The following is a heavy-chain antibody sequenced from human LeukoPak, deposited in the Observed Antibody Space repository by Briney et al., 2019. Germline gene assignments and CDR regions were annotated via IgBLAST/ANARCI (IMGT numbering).Heavy chain of an antibody. Sequence: GGSLRLSCAASEFTVSSNYMNWVRQAPGKGLQWVSIIFSDGSTYYAGSVKGRFTISRDNSKNTLHLQMNSLRAEDTAVYYCARSLYSDSGGYYSDAFHVWGQGTMVTVSS. J-gene: IGHJ3*01. CDR2: IFSDGST. D-gene: IGHD3-22*01. CDR3: ARSLYSDSGGYYSDAFHV. CDR1: EFTVSSNY. V-gene: IGHV3-66*01.